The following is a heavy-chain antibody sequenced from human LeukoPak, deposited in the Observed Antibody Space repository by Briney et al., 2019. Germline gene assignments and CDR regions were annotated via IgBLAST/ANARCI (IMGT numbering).Heavy chain of an antibody. J-gene: IGHJ4*02. CDR3: ATEWFGELLQTFDY. CDR1: GYTFTSYG. CDR2: ISAYNGNT. Sequence: GGSVKVSCKASGYTFTSYGISWVRQAPGQGLEWMGWISAYNGNTNYAQKLQGRVTMTTDTSTSTAYMELRSLRSDDTAVYYCATEWFGELLQTFDYWGQGTLVTVSS. V-gene: IGHV1-18*01. D-gene: IGHD3-10*01.